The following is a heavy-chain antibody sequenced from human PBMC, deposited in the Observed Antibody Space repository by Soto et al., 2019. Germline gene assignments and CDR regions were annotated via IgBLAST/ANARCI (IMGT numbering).Heavy chain of an antibody. J-gene: IGHJ6*03. V-gene: IGHV1-18*01. CDR3: ARRGGDCRSTGCYGYYYYYYMDV. Sequence: ASVKVSCKASGFTFTSSAVQWVRQAPGQGLEWMGWISAYNGNTNYAQKLQGRVTMTTDTSTSTVYMELSSLRSEDTAVYYCARRGGDCRSTGCYGYYYYYYMDVWGKGTTVTVSS. CDR2: ISAYNGNT. D-gene: IGHD2-2*01. CDR1: GFTFTSSA.